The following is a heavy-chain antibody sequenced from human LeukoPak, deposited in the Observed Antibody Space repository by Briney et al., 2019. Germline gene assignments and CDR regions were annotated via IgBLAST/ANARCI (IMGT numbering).Heavy chain of an antibody. Sequence: GGSLRLSCAASGFTFSSYGMHWVRQAPGKGLEWVAVISYDGSNKYYADSVKGRFTISRDNSKNTLYLQMNSLRAEDTAVYYFAKGSPKGYSLGFDPWGQGTLVTVSS. CDR3: AKGSPKGYSLGFDP. J-gene: IGHJ5*02. D-gene: IGHD5-18*01. V-gene: IGHV3-30*18. CDR2: ISYDGSNK. CDR1: GFTFSSYG.